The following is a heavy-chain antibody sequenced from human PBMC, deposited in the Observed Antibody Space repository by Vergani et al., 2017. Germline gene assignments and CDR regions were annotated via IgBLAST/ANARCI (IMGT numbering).Heavy chain of an antibody. J-gene: IGHJ4*02. D-gene: IGHD1-1*01. CDR2: ISGSGGST. V-gene: IGHV3-23*01. CDR3: AKYRYNWNDGGDFDY. Sequence: EVQLLESGGGLVQPGGSLRLSCAASGFTFSSYAMSWVRQAPGKGLEWVSAISGSGGSTYYADSVRGRFTISRDNSKNTLYLQMNSLRAEDTAVYYCAKYRYNWNDGGDFDYWGQGTLVTVSS. CDR1: GFTFSSYA.